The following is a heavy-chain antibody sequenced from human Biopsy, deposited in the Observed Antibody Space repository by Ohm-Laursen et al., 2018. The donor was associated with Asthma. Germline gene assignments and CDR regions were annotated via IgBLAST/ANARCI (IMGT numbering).Heavy chain of an antibody. CDR2: IATDGSNK. CDR3: VKDHSAGYYYFDD. V-gene: IGHV3-64D*08. CDR1: GFTFSSYS. D-gene: IGHD2-21*01. Sequence: SLRLSCAAFGFTFSSYSMHWVRQAPGRGPEYVSFIATDGSNKFYADSVKGRFTVSRDNSKHTLYLHMTDLRADDTGVYYCVKDHSAGYYYFDDWGQGAQVTVSS. J-gene: IGHJ4*02.